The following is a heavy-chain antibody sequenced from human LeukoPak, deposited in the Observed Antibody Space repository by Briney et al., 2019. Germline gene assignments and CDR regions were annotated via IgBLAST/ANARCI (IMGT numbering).Heavy chain of an antibody. D-gene: IGHD5-12*01. J-gene: IGHJ4*02. Sequence: SETLSLTCTVSGGSISSYYWSWIRQPPGKGLEWIGYIYYSGSTNYNPSLKSRVTISVDTPKNQFSLKLSSVTAADTAVYYCARSPSGYVFDYWGQGTLVTVSS. CDR1: GGSISSYY. V-gene: IGHV4-59*01. CDR2: IYYSGST. CDR3: ARSPSGYVFDY.